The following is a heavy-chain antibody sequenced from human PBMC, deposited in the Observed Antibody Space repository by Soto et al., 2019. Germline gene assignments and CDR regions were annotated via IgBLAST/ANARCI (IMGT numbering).Heavy chain of an antibody. CDR3: ARVPAVASTIPSLWFDP. CDR2: IHYSGST. CDR1: GGSITRYY. V-gene: IGHV4-59*01. Sequence: PSETLSLTCNVSGGSITRYYWSWRRPRPGKGLEWIGYIHYSGSTKYNPSLKSRVTISVDTSKNQFSLKLTSVTAADTAVYVCARVPAVASTIPSLWFDPWGQGTLVTVSS. D-gene: IGHD6-19*01. J-gene: IGHJ5*02.